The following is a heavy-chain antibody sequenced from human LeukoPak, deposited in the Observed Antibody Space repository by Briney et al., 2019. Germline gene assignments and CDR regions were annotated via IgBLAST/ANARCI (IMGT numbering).Heavy chain of an antibody. J-gene: IGHJ4*02. CDR1: GGSISSSSYY. CDR2: IFYSGST. V-gene: IGHV4-39*02. D-gene: IGHD3-22*01. Sequence: PSETLSLTCTVSGGSISSSSYYWGWIRQPPGKGLEWIGNIFYSGSTYYNASLKSRVTISVDTSKNQFSLKLRSVTAADTAVYYCARDDDRAREIDYWGQGTLVTVSS. CDR3: ARDDDRAREIDY.